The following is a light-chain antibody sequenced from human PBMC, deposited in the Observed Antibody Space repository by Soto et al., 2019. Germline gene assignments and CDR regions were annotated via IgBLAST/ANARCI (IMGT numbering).Light chain of an antibody. CDR2: DVS. J-gene: IGKJ5*01. V-gene: IGKV2-30*01. CDR3: MLGTHWPPLT. Sequence: DVVLTQSPLSLPVTLGQPASISCRSSQSLVYSDGNTYLNWFQQRPGRSPRRLIYDVSNRDSGVPGRFSGSGSGTDFTLKITRVAPEDVGVCYCMLGTHWPPLTFGQGTRLEIK. CDR1: QSLVYSDGNTY.